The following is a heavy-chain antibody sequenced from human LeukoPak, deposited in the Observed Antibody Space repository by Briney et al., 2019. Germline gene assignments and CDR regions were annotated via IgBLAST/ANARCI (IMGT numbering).Heavy chain of an antibody. CDR3: ARQGQTRGYSYGFHFFDY. Sequence: PSETLSLTCAVYGGSFSGYYWSWIRQPPGKGLEWIGEINHSGSTNYNPSLKSRVTISVDTSKNQFSLKLSFVTAADTAVYYCARQGQTRGYSYGFHFFDYWGQGTLVTVSS. D-gene: IGHD5-18*01. J-gene: IGHJ4*02. CDR2: INHSGST. V-gene: IGHV4-34*01. CDR1: GGSFSGYY.